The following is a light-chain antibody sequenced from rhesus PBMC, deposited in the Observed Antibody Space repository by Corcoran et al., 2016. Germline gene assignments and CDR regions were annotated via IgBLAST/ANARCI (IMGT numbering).Light chain of an antibody. CDR3: LQDYTTPYS. V-gene: IGKV1-94*01. J-gene: IGKJ2*01. CDR1: QGINTE. Sequence: DIQMTQSPSSLSASVGDRVTVTCRASQGINTELSWYPQKPGKAPTLLIYAASSLQTGVSSRFIGSGSGTDYTLTISSLQPEDVATYYCLQDYTTPYSFGQGTKVEIK. CDR2: AAS.